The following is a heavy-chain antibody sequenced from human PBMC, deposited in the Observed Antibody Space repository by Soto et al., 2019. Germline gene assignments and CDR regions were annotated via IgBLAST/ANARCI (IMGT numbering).Heavy chain of an antibody. V-gene: IGHV1-24*01. CDR1: GYTLTELS. Sequence: SVKVSCKVSGYTLTELSMHWVRQAPVKGLEWMGGFDPEDGETIYAQKFQGRVTMTEDTSTDTAYMELSSLRSEDTAVYYCATDPRVVGYYYYGMDVWGQGTTVTVSS. J-gene: IGHJ6*02. CDR2: FDPEDGET. D-gene: IGHD2-15*01. CDR3: ATDPRVVGYYYYGMDV.